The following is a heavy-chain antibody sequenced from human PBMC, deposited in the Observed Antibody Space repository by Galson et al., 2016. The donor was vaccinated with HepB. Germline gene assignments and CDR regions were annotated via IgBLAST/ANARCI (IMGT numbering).Heavy chain of an antibody. CDR3: ASNLIGPYYFDY. D-gene: IGHD3-9*01. CDR1: SGSISSGGYY. Sequence: TLSLTCTLSSGSISSGGYYWSWIRQHPGKGLEWIGYIYFSGPTSYNPSLKSRVTISLDTSKNRFSLKLTSVTAADTAVYFCASNLIGPYYFDYWGQGTLVTVSS. CDR2: IYFSGPT. J-gene: IGHJ4*02. V-gene: IGHV4-31*03.